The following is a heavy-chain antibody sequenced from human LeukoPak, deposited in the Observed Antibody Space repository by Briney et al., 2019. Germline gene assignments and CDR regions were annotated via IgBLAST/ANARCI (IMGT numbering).Heavy chain of an antibody. CDR3: ARDTNGWYGWFDP. D-gene: IGHD6-19*01. CDR2: IYYSGST. CDR1: GGSISSSSYY. Sequence: PSETLSLTCTVSGGSISSSSYYWGWIRQPPGKGLEWIGSIYYSGSTYYNPSLKSRVTISVDTSKNQFSLKLSSVTAADTAVYYCARDTNGWYGWFDPWGQGTLVTVSS. V-gene: IGHV4-39*07. J-gene: IGHJ5*02.